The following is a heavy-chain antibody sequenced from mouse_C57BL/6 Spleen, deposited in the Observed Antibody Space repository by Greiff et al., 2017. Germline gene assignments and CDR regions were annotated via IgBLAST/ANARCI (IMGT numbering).Heavy chain of an antibody. J-gene: IGHJ1*03. CDR1: GYTFTSYG. CDR3: AQITTARSYGYFDV. Sequence: QVQLQQSGAELARPGASVKLSCKASGYTFTSYGISWVKQRTGQGLEWIGEIYPRSGNTYYNEKFKGKATLTADKSSSTAYMELRSLTSEDSAVYFCAQITTARSYGYFDVWGTGTTGTVSS. D-gene: IGHD1-2*01. V-gene: IGHV1-81*01. CDR2: IYPRSGNT.